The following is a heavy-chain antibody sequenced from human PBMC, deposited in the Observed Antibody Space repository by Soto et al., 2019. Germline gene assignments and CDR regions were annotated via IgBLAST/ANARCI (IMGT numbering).Heavy chain of an antibody. J-gene: IGHJ3*02. Sequence: PSETLSLTCTVSGGSISSSSYYWGWIRQPPGKGLEWIGNIHYSGSTYYNPSLKSRVTISVDTSKNQFSLMLSSVTAADTAMYYCGRRGDYGSGKFDIWGQGTMVTVSS. CDR3: GRRGDYGSGKFDI. D-gene: IGHD3-10*01. V-gene: IGHV4-39*01. CDR1: GGSISSSSYY. CDR2: IHYSGST.